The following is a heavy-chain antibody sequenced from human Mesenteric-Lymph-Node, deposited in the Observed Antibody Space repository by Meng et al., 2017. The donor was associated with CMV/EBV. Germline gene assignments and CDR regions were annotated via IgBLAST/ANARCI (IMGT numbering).Heavy chain of an antibody. Sequence: GSLSSSNWWSWVRQPPGKGLEWIGEIYHSGSTNYNPSLKSRVTISVDKSKNQFSLKLSSVTAADTAVYYCARDLYGVGATTGAYYYWGQGTLVTVSS. V-gene: IGHV4-4*02. J-gene: IGHJ4*02. D-gene: IGHD1-26*01. CDR2: IYHSGST. CDR1: GSLSSSNW. CDR3: ARDLYGVGATTGAYYY.